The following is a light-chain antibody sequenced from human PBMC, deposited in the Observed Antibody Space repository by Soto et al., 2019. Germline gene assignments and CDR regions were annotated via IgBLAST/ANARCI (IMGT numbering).Light chain of an antibody. CDR2: DVS. J-gene: IGLJ1*01. V-gene: IGLV2-14*01. Sequence: ALTQPASVSGSPGQSITISCTGTSSDVGGFNFVSWYQQPPGKAPKLMIYDVSHRPSGVSNRFSGSKSGNTASLTISGLQAEDEGDYYCSSYTTSSTIVFGTGTKVTVL. CDR1: SSDVGGFNF. CDR3: SSYTTSSTIV.